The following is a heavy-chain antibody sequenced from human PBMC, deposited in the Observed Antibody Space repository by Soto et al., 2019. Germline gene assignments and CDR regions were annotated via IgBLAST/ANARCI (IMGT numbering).Heavy chain of an antibody. Sequence: QVQLVESGGGVVQPGRSLRLSCAASGFTFSRYAMHWVRQAPGKGLEWVAVISYDGSNKYYADSVKGRFTISRDNSKNTLYLQMNSLRAEDTAVYYCARSLRFPDELEFDYWGQGTLVTVSS. CDR3: ARSLRFPDELEFDY. V-gene: IGHV3-30-3*01. D-gene: IGHD3-3*01. CDR2: ISYDGSNK. J-gene: IGHJ4*02. CDR1: GFTFSRYA.